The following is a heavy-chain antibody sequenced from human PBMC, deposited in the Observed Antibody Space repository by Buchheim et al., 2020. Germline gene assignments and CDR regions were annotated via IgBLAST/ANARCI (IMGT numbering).Heavy chain of an antibody. J-gene: IGHJ5*02. Sequence: QVQLVESGGGVVQPGRSLRLSCAASGFTFSSYGMHWVRQAPGKGLEWVAVISYDGSNKYYADSVKGRFTISRGNSKNTLYLQMNSLRAEDTAVYYCAKDPSGDIVVVPAASTNWFDPWGQGTL. V-gene: IGHV3-30*18. CDR3: AKDPSGDIVVVPAASTNWFDP. CDR2: ISYDGSNK. D-gene: IGHD2-2*01. CDR1: GFTFSSYG.